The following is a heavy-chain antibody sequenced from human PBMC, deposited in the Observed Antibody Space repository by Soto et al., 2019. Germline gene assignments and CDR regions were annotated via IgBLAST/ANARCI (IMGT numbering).Heavy chain of an antibody. J-gene: IGHJ6*02. CDR1: GASISSDDYY. D-gene: IGHD6-6*01. Sequence: SETLSLTCTVSGASISSDDYYWTWIRQPPGKGLEWIGNTQYSGSTYYNPSLKSRGTISLDTSKNQISLKLSSVTAADTAMYYCARGVAARPGRLGMDLRGPGTTVSVS. V-gene: IGHV4-30-4*01. CDR2: TQYSGST. CDR3: ARGVAARPGRLGMDL.